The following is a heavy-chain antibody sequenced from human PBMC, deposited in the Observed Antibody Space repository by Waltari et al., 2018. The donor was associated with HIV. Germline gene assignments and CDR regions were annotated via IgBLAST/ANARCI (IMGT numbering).Heavy chain of an antibody. J-gene: IGHJ4*02. CDR1: GFTFSTYG. Sequence: EVHLVQSGGGLVQPGESLRLSCEASGFTFSTYGMNWVRQAPGRGREYVAGISSNGGTTSYANSVKGRFTISRDNSKNTLYLQMGSLRAEDTAVYYCARTNYYDYWGQGALVTVSS. V-gene: IGHV3-64*01. D-gene: IGHD2-8*01. CDR3: ARTNYYDY. CDR2: ISSNGGTT.